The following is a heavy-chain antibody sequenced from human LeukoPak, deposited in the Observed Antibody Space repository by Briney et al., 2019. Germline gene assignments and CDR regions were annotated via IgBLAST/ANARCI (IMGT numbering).Heavy chain of an antibody. CDR1: GYTFTTYG. D-gene: IGHD6-6*01. CDR2: ISVYNGDT. Sequence: ASVTVSCKPTGYTFTTYGISWVRQAPGQGLEWMGWISVYNGDTKYAQKFQGRVTMTTDTSTSTAYMELRSLRSDDTAVYYCARDSVAVRPGWFDPWGQGTLVTVSS. J-gene: IGHJ5*02. V-gene: IGHV1-18*01. CDR3: ARDSVAVRPGWFDP.